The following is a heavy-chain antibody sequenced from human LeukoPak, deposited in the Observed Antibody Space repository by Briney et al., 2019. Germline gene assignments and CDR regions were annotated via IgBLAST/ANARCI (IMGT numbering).Heavy chain of an antibody. Sequence: SETLSLSRAVYGGSFSGYYWSWIRQPPGKGLEWIGEINHSGSTNYNPSLKSRVTISVDTSKNQFSLKLSSVTAADTAVYYCASRYCSGGSCYLYYYGMDVWGKGTTVTVSS. CDR1: GGSFSGYY. V-gene: IGHV4-34*01. J-gene: IGHJ6*04. D-gene: IGHD2-15*01. CDR2: INHSGST. CDR3: ASRYCSGGSCYLYYYGMDV.